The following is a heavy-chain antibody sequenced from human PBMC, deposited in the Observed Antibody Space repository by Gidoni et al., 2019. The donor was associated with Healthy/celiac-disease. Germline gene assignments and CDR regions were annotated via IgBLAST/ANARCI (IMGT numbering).Heavy chain of an antibody. V-gene: IGHV4-39*01. J-gene: IGHJ3*02. CDR2: IYYSVST. D-gene: IGHD2-15*01. Sequence: QLQLQESGPGLVKPSEPLSLTCTVSGGSISSSSYYWDWIRQPPGKGLEWIGSIYYSVSTYYNPSLKSRVTISVDTSKNQFSLKLSSVTAADTAVYYCARLQGIVVVVAAMPLHDAFDIWGQGTMVTVSS. CDR1: GGSISSSSYY. CDR3: ARLQGIVVVVAAMPLHDAFDI.